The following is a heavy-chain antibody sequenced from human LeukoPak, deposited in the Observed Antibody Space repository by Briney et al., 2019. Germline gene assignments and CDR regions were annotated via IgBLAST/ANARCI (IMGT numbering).Heavy chain of an antibody. Sequence: SETLSLTCTVSGGSISSYYWSWIRQPPGKGLEWIGYIYYSGSTNYNPSLKSRVTMSVDTSKNHFSLKLSSVTAADTAVYYCAGGGAIGDLFDYWGQGTLVNVSS. J-gene: IGHJ4*02. CDR2: IYYSGST. CDR3: AGGGAIGDLFDY. V-gene: IGHV4-59*12. CDR1: GGSISSYY. D-gene: IGHD2-21*01.